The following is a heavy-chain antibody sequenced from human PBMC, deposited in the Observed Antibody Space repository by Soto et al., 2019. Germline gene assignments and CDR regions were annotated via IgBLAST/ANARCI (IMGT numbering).Heavy chain of an antibody. CDR2: INPNTGGT. Sequence: GDSVKVSCKASGYTFTGYYLHWVRQAPGHGLEWMGWINPNTGGTNYAQKFQDRVTMTRDRSISTAYMELSSLRSDDTAVFYCARGAYDFWTTHYTDFDFWGQGTVVTVSS. V-gene: IGHV1-2*02. D-gene: IGHD3-3*01. CDR1: GYTFTGYY. J-gene: IGHJ4*02. CDR3: ARGAYDFWTTHYTDFDF.